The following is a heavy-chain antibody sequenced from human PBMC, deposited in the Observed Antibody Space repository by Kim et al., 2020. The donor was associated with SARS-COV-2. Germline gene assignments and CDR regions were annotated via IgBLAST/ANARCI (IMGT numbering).Heavy chain of an antibody. Sequence: GGSLRLSCAASGFTFSNAWMSWVRQAPGKGLEWVGRIKSKTDGGTTDYAAPVKGRFTISRDDSKNTLYLQMNSLKTEDTAVYYCTTPTLGGYSYGSYYYYGMDVWGQGTTVTVSS. CDR3: TTPTLGGYSYGSYYYYGMDV. V-gene: IGHV3-15*01. J-gene: IGHJ6*02. D-gene: IGHD5-18*01. CDR1: GFTFSNAW. CDR2: IKSKTDGGTT.